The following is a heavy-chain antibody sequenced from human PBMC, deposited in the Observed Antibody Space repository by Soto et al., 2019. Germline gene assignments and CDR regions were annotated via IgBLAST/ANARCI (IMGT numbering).Heavy chain of an antibody. CDR2: INAGNGNT. V-gene: IGHV1-3*01. CDR3: ARAISGYVT. Sequence: ASVKVSCKASGITFSTYAIHWVRQAPGQRLEWMGWINAGNGNTRYSQKFQGRVTLTRDTSASTAYMDLSSLRSEDAAIYYCARAISGYVTWGQGTLVTVSS. D-gene: IGHD5-12*01. CDR1: GITFSTYA. J-gene: IGHJ5*02.